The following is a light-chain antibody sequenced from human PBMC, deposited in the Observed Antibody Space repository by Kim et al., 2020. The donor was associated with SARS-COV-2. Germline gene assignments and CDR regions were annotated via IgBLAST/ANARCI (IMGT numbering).Light chain of an antibody. CDR2: GAS. CDR1: ESVRSNY. CDR3: QQYGSTPYT. V-gene: IGKV3-20*01. Sequence: LSPGERATRSCRASESVRSNYLAWYQHKPGQAPRLLIYGASSRITDIPDRFSGSGSGTDFTLTITRLEPEDFAVYYCQQYGSTPYTFGQGTKLEI. J-gene: IGKJ2*01.